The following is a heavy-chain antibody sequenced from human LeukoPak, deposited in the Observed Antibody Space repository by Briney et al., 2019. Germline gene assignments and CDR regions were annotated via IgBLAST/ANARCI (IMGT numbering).Heavy chain of an antibody. CDR3: ARIPSYYYGSGMPYYFDY. V-gene: IGHV3-23*01. Sequence: GGSLRLSCAASGFTFSSYAMSWVRQAPGKGLEWVSAISGSGGSTYYADSVKGRFTISRDNAKNSLYLQMNSLRAEDTAVYYCARIPSYYYGSGMPYYFDYWGQGTLVTVSS. CDR1: GFTFSSYA. J-gene: IGHJ4*02. D-gene: IGHD3-10*01. CDR2: ISGSGGST.